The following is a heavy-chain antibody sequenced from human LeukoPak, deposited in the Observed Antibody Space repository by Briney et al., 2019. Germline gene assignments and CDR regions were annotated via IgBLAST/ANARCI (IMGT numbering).Heavy chain of an antibody. V-gene: IGHV3-66*01. CDR3: ARGLRTLFYFDF. CDR2: VYSGGST. J-gene: IGHJ4*02. CDR1: GFSVSGNY. Sequence: GGPLRLSCAASGFSVSGNYVSWVRQAPGKGLEWVSIVYSGGSTYYADSVKGRFTISRDTSKNTVYLQMNSLRAEDTAVYYCARGLRTLFYFDFWGQGTLVTVAS.